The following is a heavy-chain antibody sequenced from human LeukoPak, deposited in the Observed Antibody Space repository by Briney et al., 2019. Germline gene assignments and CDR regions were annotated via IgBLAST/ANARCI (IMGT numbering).Heavy chain of an antibody. CDR2: IYDSGST. CDR1: CGSTSSYF. Sequence: SETLSLTCNASCGSTSSYFWSWIRQPPGTRLEWIGYIYDSGSTNYNPSLKSRVTISIDKSKNQFSLKLSSVTTADTAVYYCATEGRSNGFDYWGQGILVTVSS. D-gene: IGHD1-1*01. V-gene: IGHV4-59*01. CDR3: ATEGRSNGFDY. J-gene: IGHJ4*02.